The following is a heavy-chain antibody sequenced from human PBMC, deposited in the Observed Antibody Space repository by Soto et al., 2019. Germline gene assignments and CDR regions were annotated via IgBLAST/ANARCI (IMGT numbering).Heavy chain of an antibody. V-gene: IGHV3-21*01. CDR3: GSGGIDAFDL. CDR2: ISSSSSYI. Sequence: EVQLVESGGGLVKPGGSLRLSCAASGFTFSSYSMNWVRQAPGKGLEWVSSISSSSSYIYYADSVKGRFTISRDNAKNSLYLQMNCHRAGDAAVYYCGSGGIDAFDLWGQGTLVTVSS. J-gene: IGHJ3*01. D-gene: IGHD1-20*01. CDR1: GFTFSSYS.